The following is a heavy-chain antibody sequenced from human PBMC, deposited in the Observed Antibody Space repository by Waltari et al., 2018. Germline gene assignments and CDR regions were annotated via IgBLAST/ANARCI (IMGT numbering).Heavy chain of an antibody. V-gene: IGHV1-2*07. CDR2: INPRTGDT. CDR3: ARGSDCSRARCSQFDC. D-gene: IGHD2-2*01. J-gene: IGHJ4*02. CDR1: GDNFNVNF. Sequence: QVHLVQSGAEVKKPGASVKVSCKTSGDNFNVNFIHWVRQAPGQGLEWMGWINPRTGDTKCAHNFQGRVTVTRYVSITTAYMQLSGLTSDDMAVYYCARGSDCSRARCSQFDCWGQGTLVTVSP.